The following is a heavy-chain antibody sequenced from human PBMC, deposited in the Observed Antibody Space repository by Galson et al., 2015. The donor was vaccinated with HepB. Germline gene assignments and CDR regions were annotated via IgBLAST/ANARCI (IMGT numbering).Heavy chain of an antibody. CDR1: GYTFTGYY. D-gene: IGHD3-3*01. Sequence: SVKVSCKASGYTFTGYYMHWVRQAPGQGLEWMGWINPNSGGTNYAQKFQGRVTMTRDTSISTAYMELSRLRSDDTAVYYCASPGGVVNKWDYYYYYYMDVWGKGTTVTVSS. CDR3: ASPGGVVNKWDYYYYYYMDV. V-gene: IGHV1-2*02. J-gene: IGHJ6*03. CDR2: INPNSGGT.